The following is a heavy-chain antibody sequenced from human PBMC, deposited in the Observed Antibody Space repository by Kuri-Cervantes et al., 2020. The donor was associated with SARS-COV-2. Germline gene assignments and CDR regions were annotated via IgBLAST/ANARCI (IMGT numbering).Heavy chain of an antibody. CDR1: GFTFSSYA. CDR2: ISGSGGST. Sequence: GGSLRLSCAASGFTFSSYAMSWVRQAPGKGLEWVSAISGSGGSTYYADSVKGRFTISRDNSKNTLYLQMNSLRAEDTAVYYCAKFSGPMVRGATFLGQFYYYYMDVWGKGTTVTVSS. D-gene: IGHD3-10*01. CDR3: AKFSGPMVRGATFLGQFYYYYMDV. V-gene: IGHV3-23*01. J-gene: IGHJ6*03.